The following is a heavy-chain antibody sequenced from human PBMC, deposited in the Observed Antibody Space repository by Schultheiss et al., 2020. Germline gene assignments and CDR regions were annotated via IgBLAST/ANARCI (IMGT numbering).Heavy chain of an antibody. V-gene: IGHV3-30*03. Sequence: GGSLRLSCAASGFTFSSYGMHWVRQAPGKGLEWVAVISYDGSNKYYADSVKGRFTISRDNSKNTLYLQMNSLRAEDTAVYYCARDTREYCSSTSCFKGMDVWGQGTTVTVSS. CDR3: ARDTREYCSSTSCFKGMDV. CDR2: ISYDGSNK. D-gene: IGHD2-2*01. CDR1: GFTFSSYG. J-gene: IGHJ6*02.